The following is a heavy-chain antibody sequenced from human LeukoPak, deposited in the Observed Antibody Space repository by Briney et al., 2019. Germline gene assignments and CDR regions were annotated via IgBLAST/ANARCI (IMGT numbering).Heavy chain of an antibody. V-gene: IGHV3-23*01. J-gene: IGHJ4*02. D-gene: IGHD6-19*01. CDR1: RFSFSSYA. CDR3: AKGVAVAGEFEY. Sequence: GGSLRLSCAASRFSFSSYAMSWVRQAPGKGLEWVSAFSGSAGTTFYADSVKGRFTISRDNSKNTLYLQMNSLKAEDTAVYYCAKGVAVAGEFEYWGQGTLVTVSS. CDR2: FSGSAGTT.